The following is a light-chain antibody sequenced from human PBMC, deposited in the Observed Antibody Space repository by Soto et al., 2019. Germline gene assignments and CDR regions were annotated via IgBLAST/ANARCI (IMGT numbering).Light chain of an antibody. CDR1: SSNIGAGYD. Sequence: QSVLTQPPSVSGAPGKRVTIPCSGSSSNIGAGYDVHWYQQLPGTAPKLLIYANSNRPSGVPDRFSGSKSGTSASLAITGLQAEDEADYYCQSYDSSLSGSGVFGTGTKLTVL. CDR3: QSYDSSLSGSGV. V-gene: IGLV1-40*01. CDR2: ANS. J-gene: IGLJ1*01.